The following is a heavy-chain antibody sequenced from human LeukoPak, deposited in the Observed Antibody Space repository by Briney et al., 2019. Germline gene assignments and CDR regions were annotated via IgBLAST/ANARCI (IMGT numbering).Heavy chain of an antibody. D-gene: IGHD1-26*01. CDR2: IWYDGSNK. CDR3: AKDGSLKAITYMDV. V-gene: IGHV3-33*06. J-gene: IGHJ6*03. Sequence: GGSLRLSCAASGFTFSSYGMHWVRQAPGKGLEWVAVIWYDGSNKYYADSVKGRFTISRDNSKNTLYLQVNSLRAEDTAVYYCAKDGSLKAITYMDVWGKGTTVTVSS. CDR1: GFTFSSYG.